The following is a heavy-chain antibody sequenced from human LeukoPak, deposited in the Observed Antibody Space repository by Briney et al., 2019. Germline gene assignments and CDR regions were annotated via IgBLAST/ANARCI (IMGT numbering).Heavy chain of an antibody. CDR1: GGTFSSYA. D-gene: IGHD6-13*01. J-gene: IGHJ4*02. CDR3: ASSFVEYSSSWYYFDY. CDR2: IIPILGIA. Sequence: GSSVKVSFKASGGTFSSYAISWVRQAPGQGLEWMGRIIPILGIANYAQKFQGRVTITADKSTSTAYMELSSLRSEDTAVYYCASSFVEYSSSWYYFDYWGQGTLVTVSS. V-gene: IGHV1-69*04.